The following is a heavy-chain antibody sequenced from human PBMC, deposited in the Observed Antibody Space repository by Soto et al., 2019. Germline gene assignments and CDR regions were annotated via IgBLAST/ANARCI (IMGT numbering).Heavy chain of an antibody. J-gene: IGHJ4*02. Sequence: TYAVSGGTISSCRWYRGCNKQTPGKRQEWIGYIYSSGSTHYNPSLQNRVTISIDTSKNQVSLKVNSVTAADTAVYYFARDHAHSDGVYYLDYWGQGTPVTV. D-gene: IGHD2-8*01. CDR3: ARDHAHSDGVYYLDY. V-gene: IGHV4-61*01. CDR1: GGTISSCRWY. CDR2: IYSSGST.